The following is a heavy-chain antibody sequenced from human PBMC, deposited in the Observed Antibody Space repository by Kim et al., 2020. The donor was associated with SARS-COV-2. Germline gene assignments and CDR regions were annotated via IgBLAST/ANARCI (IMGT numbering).Heavy chain of an antibody. Sequence: GGSLRLSCAASGFTFSGSPLHWVRQASGKGLEWVGRIRSKANSYETGYAASVKGRFTISRDDSKNTAYLEMSGLKTEDTALYYCNRIPATTLAFWDAFDIWGQGTMVTVSS. D-gene: IGHD1-1*01. CDR2: IRSKANSYET. CDR1: GFTFSGSP. CDR3: NRIPATTLAFWDAFDI. V-gene: IGHV3-73*01. J-gene: IGHJ3*02.